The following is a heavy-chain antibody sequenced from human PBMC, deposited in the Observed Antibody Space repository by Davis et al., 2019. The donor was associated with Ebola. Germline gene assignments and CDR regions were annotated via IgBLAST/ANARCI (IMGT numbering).Heavy chain of an antibody. CDR1: GFSFSNYS. CDR2: ISSSSSTI. CDR3: ARDLVQGVTSFDY. V-gene: IGHV3-48*02. Sequence: SCAASGFSFSNYSMYLVRHAPGKGLEWVSYISSSSSTIYYADSVKGRFTISRDNAKNSLYLQMNSLRDEDTAVYYCARDLVQGVTSFDYWGQGTLVTVSS. D-gene: IGHD3-10*01. J-gene: IGHJ4*02.